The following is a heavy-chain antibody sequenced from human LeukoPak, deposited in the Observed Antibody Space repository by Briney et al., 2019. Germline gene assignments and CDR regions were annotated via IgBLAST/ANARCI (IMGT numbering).Heavy chain of an antibody. V-gene: IGHV5-51*01. Sequence: GESLKISCKGSGYSFTSYWIGWVRQMPGKGLEWMGIIYPGDSDTRYSPSFQGQVTISADKSISTAYLQWGSLKASDTAMYYCAKTDSPFIAAAGTAFDYWGQGTLVTVSS. CDR2: IYPGDSDT. CDR3: AKTDSPFIAAAGTAFDY. CDR1: GYSFTSYW. J-gene: IGHJ4*02. D-gene: IGHD6-13*01.